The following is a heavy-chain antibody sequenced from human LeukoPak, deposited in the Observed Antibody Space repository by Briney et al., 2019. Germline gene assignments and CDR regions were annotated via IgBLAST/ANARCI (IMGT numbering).Heavy chain of an antibody. J-gene: IGHJ6*03. CDR3: ARGGIAVAGPTIYYYYYYMDV. D-gene: IGHD6-19*01. Sequence: SETLSLTCTVSGGSISSYYWSWIRQPAGKGLEWIGRIYTSGSTNYNPSLKSRVTISVDKSKNQFSPKLSSVTAADTAVYYCARGGIAVAGPTIYYYYYYMDVWGKGTTVTVSS. CDR1: GGSISSYY. V-gene: IGHV4-4*07. CDR2: IYTSGST.